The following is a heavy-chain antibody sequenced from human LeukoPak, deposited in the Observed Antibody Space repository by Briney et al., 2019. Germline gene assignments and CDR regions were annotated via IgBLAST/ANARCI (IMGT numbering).Heavy chain of an antibody. CDR2: INAYNGNT. Sequence: GASVKLSCKASGYIFTSYGISWVRQAPGQGLEWMGWINAYNGNTNYAQKFQGRVTMTTDTSTTTAYMELRSLRSDDTAVYYCARVPSLLSFGEFSYDYWGQGTLVTVSS. D-gene: IGHD3-10*01. V-gene: IGHV1-18*01. J-gene: IGHJ4*02. CDR3: ARVPSLLSFGEFSYDY. CDR1: GYIFTSYG.